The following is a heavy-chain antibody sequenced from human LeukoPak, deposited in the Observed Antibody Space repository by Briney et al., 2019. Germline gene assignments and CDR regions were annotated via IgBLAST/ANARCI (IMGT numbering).Heavy chain of an antibody. Sequence: ASVKVSCKASGYTFTSYGISWVRQAPGQGLEWMGWISAYNGNTKYAHKVQSRVTMTTDTSTRTAYMELRSLRSDDTAVYYCARGRWELQNPDYWGQGTLVTVSS. CDR1: GYTFTSYG. J-gene: IGHJ4*02. V-gene: IGHV1-18*01. D-gene: IGHD1-26*01. CDR2: ISAYNGNT. CDR3: ARGRWELQNPDY.